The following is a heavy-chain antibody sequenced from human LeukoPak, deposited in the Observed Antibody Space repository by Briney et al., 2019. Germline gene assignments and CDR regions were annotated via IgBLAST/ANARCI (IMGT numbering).Heavy chain of an antibody. CDR1: GFTFSSYA. CDR2: ISGSGGST. V-gene: IGHV3-23*01. Sequence: PGESLRLSCATSGFTFSSYAMSWVRQAPGKGLEWVSAISGSGGSTYYADSVKGRFTISRDNSKNTLYLQMNSLRAEDTAVYYCAKASDRIVVVIKEFAYWGQGTLVTVSS. D-gene: IGHD3-22*01. CDR3: AKASDRIVVVIKEFAY. J-gene: IGHJ4*02.